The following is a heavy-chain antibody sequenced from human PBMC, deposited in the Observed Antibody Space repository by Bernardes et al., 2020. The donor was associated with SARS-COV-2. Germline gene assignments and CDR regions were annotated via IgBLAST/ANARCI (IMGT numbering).Heavy chain of an antibody. CDR1: GFDFSDSW. Sequence: GGSLRLSCAGPGFDFSDSWMTWVRQAPGKGLEWVANIKRDGSETYYVDSVKGRFTISRDNAKNLVFLQMNSLRAEDTAVFYCARSAGMDVWGQGTMVTVSS. CDR2: IKRDGSET. V-gene: IGHV3-7*03. J-gene: IGHJ6*02. CDR3: ARSAGMDV.